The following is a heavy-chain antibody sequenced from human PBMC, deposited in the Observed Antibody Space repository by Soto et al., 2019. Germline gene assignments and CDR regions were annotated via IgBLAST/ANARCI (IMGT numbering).Heavy chain of an antibody. D-gene: IGHD2-2*01. CDR3: ARLGGYCSSTSCYGYYGMDV. Sequence: QLQLQESGPGLVKPSETLSLTCTVSGGSISSGPYSWGWIRQPPGEGLEWIGTFYYSESTYYNPSLESRVTIAVATSTDQFSMKVSSVTVADTAVYYCARLGGYCSSTSCYGYYGMDVWGQGTTVTVSS. CDR1: GGSISSGPYS. J-gene: IGHJ6*02. CDR2: FYYSEST. V-gene: IGHV4-39*01.